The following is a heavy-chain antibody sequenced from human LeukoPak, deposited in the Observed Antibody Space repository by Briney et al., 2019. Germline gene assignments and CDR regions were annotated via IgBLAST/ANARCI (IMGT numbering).Heavy chain of an antibody. CDR2: IHYSGST. D-gene: IGHD6-13*01. CDR1: GGSISSYY. J-gene: IGHJ4*02. CDR3: ARGSSWYFDY. Sequence: PSETLSLTCTVSGGSISSYYWSWIRQPPGKGLEWIGYIHYSGSTNYNPSLKSRVTISVDTSKNQFSLKLSSVTAADTAVYYRARGSSWYFDYWGQGTLVTVSS. V-gene: IGHV4-59*08.